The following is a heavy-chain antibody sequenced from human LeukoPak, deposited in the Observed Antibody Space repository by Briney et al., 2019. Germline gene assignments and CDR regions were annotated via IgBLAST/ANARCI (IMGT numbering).Heavy chain of an antibody. CDR1: GFTFKTYS. Sequence: GGSLRLSCAASGFTFKTYSMHWVRQAPGKGLEWISYISSSSTTIFYADSVNGRFTITRDNSKNSLYLQMNSLRPDDTAVYYCVNSQWLLLDYFDSWGQGTLVTVSS. V-gene: IGHV3-48*04. CDR3: VNSQWLLLDYFDS. CDR2: ISSSSTTI. D-gene: IGHD6-19*01. J-gene: IGHJ4*02.